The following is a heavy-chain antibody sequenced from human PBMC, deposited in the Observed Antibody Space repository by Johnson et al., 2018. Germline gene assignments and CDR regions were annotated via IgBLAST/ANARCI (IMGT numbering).Heavy chain of an antibody. CDR3: ARTASGSMDV. CDR1: GFTFSSYA. D-gene: IGHD1-1*01. J-gene: IGHJ6*02. V-gene: IGHV3-23*04. CDR2: ISSSGRST. Sequence: EVQLVESGGGLVQPGGSLRLSCAASGFTFSSYAMSWVRQAPGKGLEWVSPISSSGRSTYYAASVKGRFTIPRDNSKNTRYLQMNSLRAEDTAVYYCARTASGSMDVWGQGTTVTVSS.